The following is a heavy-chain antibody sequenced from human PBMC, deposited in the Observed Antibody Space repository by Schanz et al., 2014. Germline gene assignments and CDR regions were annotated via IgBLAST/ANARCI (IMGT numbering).Heavy chain of an antibody. CDR2: IIPVLNIA. V-gene: IGHV1-69*08. CDR3: ARDQSPYTNASDVRYFDY. D-gene: IGHD6-6*01. Sequence: QLQLVQSGAEVKKPGSSVKVSCKLSGGTFSSYTISWMRQAPGQGREWMGKIIPVLNIATYAQRFQGRVSITADTYTNTAYMDLRSLRSDDAAVYYCARDQSPYTNASDVRYFDYWGQGSLVTVSS. CDR1: GGTFSSYT. J-gene: IGHJ4*02.